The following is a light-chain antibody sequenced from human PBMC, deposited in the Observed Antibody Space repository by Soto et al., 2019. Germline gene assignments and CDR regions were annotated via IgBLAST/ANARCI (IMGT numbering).Light chain of an antibody. CDR1: QSVGSIY. CDR3: QQYGSSPLT. J-gene: IGKJ4*01. Sequence: EIVLTQSPGTLSLSPGERATLSCRASQSVGSIYLAWYQQKPGQAPRLRIYGASSRATGIPDRFSGSGSGTDVTLTISRLEPEDFAVYYCQQYGSSPLTFGGGTKVDI. CDR2: GAS. V-gene: IGKV3-20*01.